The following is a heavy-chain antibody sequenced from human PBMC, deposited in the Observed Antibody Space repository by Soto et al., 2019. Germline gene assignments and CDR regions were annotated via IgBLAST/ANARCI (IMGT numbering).Heavy chain of an antibody. CDR1: GGTFSSCT. CDR3: ARASYYYDSSGYFCPAY. Sequence: ASVKVSCKASGGTFSSCTISWVRQAPGQGLEWMGRIIPILGIANYAQKFQGRVTITADKSTSTAYMELSSLRSEDTAVYYCARASYYYDSSGYFCPAYWGQGTLVTVLL. J-gene: IGHJ4*02. CDR2: IIPILGIA. D-gene: IGHD3-22*01. V-gene: IGHV1-69*02.